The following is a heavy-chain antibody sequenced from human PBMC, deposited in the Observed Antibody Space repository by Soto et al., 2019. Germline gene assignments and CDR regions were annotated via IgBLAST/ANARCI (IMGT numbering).Heavy chain of an antibody. D-gene: IGHD1-26*01. CDR3: ARDRGTTSTNWFDP. CDR1: GGSISSGGYY. Sequence: KPSETLSLTCTVSGGSISSGGYYWSWIRQHPGKGLEWIGYIYYSGSTYYNPSLKSRVTISVDTSKNQFSLKLSSVTAADTAVYYCARDRGTTSTNWFDPWGQGTLVTVSS. CDR2: IYYSGST. V-gene: IGHV4-31*03. J-gene: IGHJ5*02.